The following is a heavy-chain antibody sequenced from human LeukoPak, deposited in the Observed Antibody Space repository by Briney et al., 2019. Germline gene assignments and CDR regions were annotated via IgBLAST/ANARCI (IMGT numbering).Heavy chain of an antibody. CDR1: GGTFSSYA. V-gene: IGHV7-4-1*02. D-gene: IGHD5-24*01. Sequence: ASVKVSCKASGGTFSSYAISWVRQAPGQGLEWMGWINTNTGNPTYAQGFTGRFVFSLDTSVRTAYLQISSLKAEDTAVYYCASGAGHRDGYTFGEYFDYWGQGTLVTVSS. CDR3: ASGAGHRDGYTFGEYFDY. CDR2: INTNTGNP. J-gene: IGHJ4*02.